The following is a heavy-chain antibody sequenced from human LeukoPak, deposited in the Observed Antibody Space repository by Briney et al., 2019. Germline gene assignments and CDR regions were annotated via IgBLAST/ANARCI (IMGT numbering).Heavy chain of an antibody. J-gene: IGHJ4*02. V-gene: IGHV3-53*01. CDR3: ARGVEPLAANTLAY. Sequence: GGSLRLSCAASGFTFITNDMTWVRQAPAKGLDWVSVLYSDGNTKYSDSVQGRFTISRDNSKNPLYLEMNSLSPDDTAVYYCARGVEPLAANTLAYWGQGTLVTVSS. D-gene: IGHD1-14*01. CDR2: LYSDGNT. CDR1: GFTFITND.